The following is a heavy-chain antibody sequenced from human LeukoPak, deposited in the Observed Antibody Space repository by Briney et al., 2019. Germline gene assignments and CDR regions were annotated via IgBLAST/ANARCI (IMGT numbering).Heavy chain of an antibody. V-gene: IGHV4-34*01. CDR1: GGSFSGYY. J-gene: IGHJ4*02. Sequence: SETLSLTCAVYGGSFSGYYRSWLRQPPGKGLEWIGEINHSGSTNYNPSLKSLVTISVDTSKHQFSLKLSSVTAADTAVYYCARAYYDSSGYYSSYFDYWGQGTLVTVSS. D-gene: IGHD3-22*01. CDR3: ARAYYDSSGYYSSYFDY. CDR2: INHSGST.